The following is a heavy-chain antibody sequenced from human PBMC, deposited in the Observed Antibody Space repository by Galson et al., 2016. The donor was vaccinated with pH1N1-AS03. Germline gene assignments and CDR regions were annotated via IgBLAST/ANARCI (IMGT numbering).Heavy chain of an antibody. Sequence: ETLSLTCTVSGGSINSCYWTWIRQPPGKGLEWIGQIYYTGDIIYTPSLRSRVTIPVDTSKNQLSLSLSSVTAADTAVYYCGRHLRNSYSMDVWGQGTTVTVSS. J-gene: IGHJ6*02. CDR3: GRHLRNSYSMDV. V-gene: IGHV4-59*08. CDR1: GGSINSCY. D-gene: IGHD2-21*01. CDR2: IYYTGDI.